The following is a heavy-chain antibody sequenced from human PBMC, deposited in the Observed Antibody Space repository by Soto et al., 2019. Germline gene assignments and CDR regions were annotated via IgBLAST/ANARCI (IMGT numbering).Heavy chain of an antibody. CDR2: ISGSGGST. Sequence: PVGSLRLSCAASGFTFSSYGMSWVRQAPGKGLEWVSTISGSGGSTYYADSVKGRFTISRDNSKNTLYLQMNSLRAEETAVYYCAKDRGPTVTPWFDPWGQGTLVTVSS. J-gene: IGHJ5*02. D-gene: IGHD4-4*01. CDR1: GFTFSSYG. CDR3: AKDRGPTVTPWFDP. V-gene: IGHV3-23*01.